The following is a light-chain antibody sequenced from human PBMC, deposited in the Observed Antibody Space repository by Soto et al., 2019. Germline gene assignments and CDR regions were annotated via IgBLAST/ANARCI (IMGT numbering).Light chain of an antibody. J-gene: IGKJ4*01. CDR1: QSVSSY. V-gene: IGKV3-11*01. CDR3: QQRSNWPLT. CDR2: DAS. Sequence: EIVLTQSPATLSLSPGEGATLSCRASQSVSSYFAWYQQKPCQAPRLLIYDASNRATGIPARFSGSGSGTDFTLTISSLEPEDFAVYYCQQRSNWPLTFGGGTKVEIK.